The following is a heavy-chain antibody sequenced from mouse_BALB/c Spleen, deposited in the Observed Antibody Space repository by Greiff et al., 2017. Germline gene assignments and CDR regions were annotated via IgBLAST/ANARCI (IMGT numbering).Heavy chain of an antibody. D-gene: IGHD3-1*01. CDR3: AREGSSGHGAMDY. CDR2: IWSGGST. J-gene: IGHJ4*01. Sequence: VKVVESGPGLVQPSQSLSITCTVSGFSLTSYGVHWVRQSPGKGLEWLGVIWSGGSTDYNAAFISRLSISKDNSKSQVFFKMNSLQANDTAIYYCAREGSSGHGAMDYWGQGTSVTVSS. CDR1: GFSLTSYG. V-gene: IGHV2-2*02.